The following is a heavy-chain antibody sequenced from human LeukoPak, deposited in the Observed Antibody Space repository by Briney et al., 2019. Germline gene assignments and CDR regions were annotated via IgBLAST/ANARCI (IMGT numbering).Heavy chain of an antibody. J-gene: IGHJ4*02. CDR1: GFTFSSYS. CDR2: ISSSSSYI. CDR3: ARDLRDLDWLLYGYYFDY. D-gene: IGHD3-9*01. V-gene: IGHV3-21*01. Sequence: GGSLRLSCAASGFTFSSYSMNWVRQAPGRGLEWVSSISSSSSYIYYADSVKGRFTISRDNAKNSLYLQMNSLRAEDTAVYYCARDLRDLDWLLYGYYFDYWGQGTLVTVPS.